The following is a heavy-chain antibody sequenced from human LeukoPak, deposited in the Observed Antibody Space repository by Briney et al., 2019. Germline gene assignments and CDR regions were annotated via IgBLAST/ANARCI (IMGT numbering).Heavy chain of an antibody. CDR3: PRSIAVAGSGGYYFDY. CDR2: IYPGDSDT. CDR1: GYSFTSYW. D-gene: IGHD6-19*01. V-gene: IGHV5-51*01. Sequence: PGESLKISCKGSGYSFTSYWIGWVRQMPGKGLEWMGIIYPGDSDTRYSPSFQGQVTISADKSISTAYLQWSSLKASDTAMYYCPRSIAVAGSGGYYFDYWGQGTLVTVSS. J-gene: IGHJ4*02.